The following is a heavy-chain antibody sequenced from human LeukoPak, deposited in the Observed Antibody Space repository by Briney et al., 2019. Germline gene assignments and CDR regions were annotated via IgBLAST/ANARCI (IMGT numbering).Heavy chain of an antibody. CDR1: GFTFSSYW. CDR2: IKQDGSEK. D-gene: IGHD3-22*01. J-gene: IGHJ5*02. CDR3: ARDIGYYDSSGYRVNWFDP. V-gene: IGHV3-7*01. Sequence: GGSLRLSCAASGFTFSSYWMSWVRQAPGKGLEWVANIKQDGSEKYYMDSVKGRFTISRDNAKNSLYLQMNSLRAEDTAVYYCARDIGYYDSSGYRVNWFDPWGQGTLVTVSS.